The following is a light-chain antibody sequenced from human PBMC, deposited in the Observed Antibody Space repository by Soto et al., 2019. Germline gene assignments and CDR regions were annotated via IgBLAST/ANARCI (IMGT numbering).Light chain of an antibody. J-gene: IGKJ2*01. V-gene: IGKV1-39*01. CDR1: QGLSRY. CDR2: STS. CDR3: QQSHSTPYT. Sequence: DIQMTQSPSSLSVSTGGRVTITRRARQGLSRYLNWYRQKPGKAPELWLYSTSTLQPGVPSGFSGSGSETAFTLTISSRQFEDVAAYYCQQSHSTPYTFGQGTKLEIK.